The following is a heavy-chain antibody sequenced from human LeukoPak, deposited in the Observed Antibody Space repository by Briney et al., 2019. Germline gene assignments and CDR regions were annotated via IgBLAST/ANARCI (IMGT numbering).Heavy chain of an antibody. CDR2: ISSSGSTI. J-gene: IGHJ4*02. D-gene: IGHD6-19*01. CDR1: GFTFTNNF. V-gene: IGHV3-48*04. CDR3: ARDTGYSSGWYHY. Sequence: GGSLRLSCAASGFTFTNNFMSWVRQAPGKGLEWVSYISSSGSTIYYADSVKGRFTISRDNAKNSLYLQMNSLRAEDTAVYYCARDTGYSSGWYHYWGQGTLVTVSS.